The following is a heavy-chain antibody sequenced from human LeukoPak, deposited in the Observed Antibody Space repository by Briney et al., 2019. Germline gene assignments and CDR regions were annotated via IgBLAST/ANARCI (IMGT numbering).Heavy chain of an antibody. CDR3: ARFYDSSGLARNSFDY. D-gene: IGHD3-22*01. CDR2: IYYSGST. V-gene: IGHV4-31*03. CDR1: GGSISSGGYY. Sequence: KSSQTLSLTCTVSGGSISSGGYYWSWIRQHPGKGLECIWYIYYSGSTYYNPSLKSRVTISVHTSKNQFSLKLSSVTAADTAVYYCARFYDSSGLARNSFDYWGQGTLVTVSS. J-gene: IGHJ4*02.